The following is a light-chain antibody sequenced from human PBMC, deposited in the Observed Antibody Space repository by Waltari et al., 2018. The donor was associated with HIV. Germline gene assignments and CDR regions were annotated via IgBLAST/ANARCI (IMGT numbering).Light chain of an antibody. CDR2: WAS. J-gene: IGKJ4*01. V-gene: IGKV4-1*01. Sequence: DIVMTQSPDSLAVSLGVRATINCKSSQSVLYSSNSKNYLAWYQQKPGQPPKLLIYWASTRESGVPDRFSGSGSGTDFTLTISSLQAEDVAVYYCQQYYSTPRTFGGGTKVEIK. CDR3: QQYYSTPRT. CDR1: QSVLYSSNSKNY.